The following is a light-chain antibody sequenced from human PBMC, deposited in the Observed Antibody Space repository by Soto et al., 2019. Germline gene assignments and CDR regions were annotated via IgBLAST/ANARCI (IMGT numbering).Light chain of an antibody. CDR2: GNS. J-gene: IGLJ2*01. CDR3: QSYDSSLSGLVV. Sequence: QSALTQPPSVSGAPGQRVTISCTGSSSNIGAGYDVHWYQQLPGTAPKHLIYGNSNRPSGVPDRFSGSKSGTSASLAITGLQAEDEADYYCQSYDSSLSGLVVFGGGTKLTVL. CDR1: SSNIGAGYD. V-gene: IGLV1-40*01.